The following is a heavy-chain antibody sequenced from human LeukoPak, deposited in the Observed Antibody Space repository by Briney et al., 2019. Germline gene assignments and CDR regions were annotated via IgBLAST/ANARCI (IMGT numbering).Heavy chain of an antibody. CDR3: ARDEVVGATLDY. J-gene: IGHJ4*02. CDR2: IIPILGIA. Sequence: SVKVSCKASGYTFTRNGISWVRQAPGQGLEWMGRIIPILGIANYAQKFQGRVTITADKSTSTAYMELSSLRSEDTAVYYCARDEVVGATLDYWGQGTLVTVSS. D-gene: IGHD1-26*01. CDR1: GYTFTRNG. V-gene: IGHV1-69*04.